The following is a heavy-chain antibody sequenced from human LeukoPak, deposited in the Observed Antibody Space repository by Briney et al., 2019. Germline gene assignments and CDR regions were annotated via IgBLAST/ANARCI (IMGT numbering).Heavy chain of an antibody. V-gene: IGHV3-48*01. Sequence: GGSLRLSCAASGFTFSAYSMNWVRQAPEKGLEWVSYIGSSSSPIYYADSVKGRFTISRDNAKNSLYLQMDSLRAEDTAVYYCARNQAYSFDYWGQGTLDTVSS. CDR1: GFTFSAYS. D-gene: IGHD4-11*01. CDR2: IGSSSSPI. J-gene: IGHJ4*02. CDR3: ARNQAYSFDY.